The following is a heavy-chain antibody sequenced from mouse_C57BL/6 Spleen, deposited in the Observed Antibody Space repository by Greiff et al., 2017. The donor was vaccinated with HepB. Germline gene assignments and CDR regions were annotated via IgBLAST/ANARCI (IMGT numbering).Heavy chain of an antibody. Sequence: QVQLQQPGAELVMPGASVKLSCKASGYTFTSYWIHWVKQRPGQGLEWIGEIDPSDSYTNYNQKFKGKSTLTVDKSSSTAYMQLSSLTSEDSAVYYCARFITTVVARTGAMDYWGQGTSVTVSS. J-gene: IGHJ4*01. V-gene: IGHV1-69*01. CDR2: IDPSDSYT. CDR3: ARFITTVVARTGAMDY. CDR1: GYTFTSYW. D-gene: IGHD1-1*01.